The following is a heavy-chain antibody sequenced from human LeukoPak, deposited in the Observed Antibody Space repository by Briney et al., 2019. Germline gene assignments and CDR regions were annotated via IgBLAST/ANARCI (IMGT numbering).Heavy chain of an antibody. Sequence: ASVKVSCKAPGYTFTGYYMHWVRQAPGQGLEWMGWLNPYSGGTNYAQKFQGRVTLTRDTSITTAYMDLSSLTSDDTALYYCARALTRYSTAWYGYWGQGTLVTVSS. CDR1: GYTFTGYY. V-gene: IGHV1-2*02. CDR2: LNPYSGGT. CDR3: ARALTRYSTAWYGY. J-gene: IGHJ4*02. D-gene: IGHD6-19*01.